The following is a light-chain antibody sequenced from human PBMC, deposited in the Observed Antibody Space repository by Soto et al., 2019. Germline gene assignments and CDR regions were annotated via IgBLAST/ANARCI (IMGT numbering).Light chain of an antibody. CDR2: GVS. J-gene: IGKJ1*01. CDR1: QSVRSN. V-gene: IGKV3-15*01. Sequence: EVVMTQSPATLSVSPGERATLYCRASQSVRSNLAWYQQKPGQAPRLLIYGVSIRATGIPARFSGSGSGTEFTLTISSLQSEDFAVYYCQQYNNWPRTFGQGTKVDI. CDR3: QQYNNWPRT.